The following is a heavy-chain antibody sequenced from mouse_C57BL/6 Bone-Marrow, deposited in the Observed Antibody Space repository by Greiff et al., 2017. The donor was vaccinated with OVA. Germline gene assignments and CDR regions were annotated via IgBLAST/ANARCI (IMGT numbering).Heavy chain of an antibody. CDR2: IDPGTGDT. CDR3: TRLFDN. CDR1: GFNIKDDY. J-gene: IGHJ2*01. Sequence: VQLQQSGAELVRPGASVKLSCTASGFNIKDDYMHWVKQSPEQGLEWIGWIDPGTGDTAYASKFKAKATITADTSSNTAYLQLSSLTSEDTAVYYCTRLFDNWGQGTTLSVSS. V-gene: IGHV14-4*01.